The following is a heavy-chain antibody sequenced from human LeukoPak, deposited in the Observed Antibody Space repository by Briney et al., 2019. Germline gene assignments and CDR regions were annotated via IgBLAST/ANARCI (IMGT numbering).Heavy chain of an antibody. CDR2: FHDREST. CDR1: VGSISSNY. V-gene: IGHV4-4*08. Sequence: SQTLSLTCNVSVGSISSNYWSWIRQPPGKGLECIVYFHDRESTNYHPSLEGRVSISVDTSQTQVSLKLSSVTAADTAVYYCARGDASGRPGIAFDFWGQGPLVSVSS. J-gene: IGHJ4*02. CDR3: ARGDASGRPGIAFDF. D-gene: IGHD1-26*01.